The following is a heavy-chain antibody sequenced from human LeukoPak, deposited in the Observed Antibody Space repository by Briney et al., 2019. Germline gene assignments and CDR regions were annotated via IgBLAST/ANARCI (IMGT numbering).Heavy chain of an antibody. J-gene: IGHJ4*02. Sequence: PEGSLRLSCAASGFTFSDYWMTWVRQAPGKGLEWVANINRGGNEVHYVDSVKGRFTISRDNAKNSLYLQLDSLRVEDTAVYYCARVGAWELQRVFDYWGQGTLVTVSS. V-gene: IGHV3-7*01. CDR2: INRGGNEV. D-gene: IGHD1-26*01. CDR1: GFTFSDYW. CDR3: ARVGAWELQRVFDY.